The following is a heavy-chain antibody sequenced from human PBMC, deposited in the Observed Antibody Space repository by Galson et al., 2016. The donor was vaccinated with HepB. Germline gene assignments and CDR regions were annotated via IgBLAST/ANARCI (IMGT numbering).Heavy chain of an antibody. D-gene: IGHD3-22*01. CDR3: ARRISGYYNS. CDR2: IYYSGST. J-gene: IGHJ4*02. CDR1: GGPISTGGYY. Sequence: TLSLTCSVSGGPISTGGYYWSWIRQHPGKGLEWIGHIYYSGSTSYNPSLKSRLSISVDTSKNQFSLNLSSVTVADTAVYYCARRISGYYNSWGQGTLVTVSS. V-gene: IGHV4-31*03.